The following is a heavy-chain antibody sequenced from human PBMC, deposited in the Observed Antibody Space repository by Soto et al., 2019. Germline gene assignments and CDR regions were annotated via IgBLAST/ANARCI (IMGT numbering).Heavy chain of an antibody. CDR1: GYTFTTFW. D-gene: IGHD2-2*01. J-gene: IGHJ5*02. CDR3: ARIYCTTTTCDSWFDP. Sequence: GESLKISCTGFGYTFTTFWISWVRQMPGKGLEWMGRIDPGDTYATYSPAFQGHVTTSADKATSTAYLQWSSLKASDTAMYYCARIYCTTTTCDSWFDPWGQGTLVTVSS. V-gene: IGHV5-10-1*01. CDR2: IDPGDTYA.